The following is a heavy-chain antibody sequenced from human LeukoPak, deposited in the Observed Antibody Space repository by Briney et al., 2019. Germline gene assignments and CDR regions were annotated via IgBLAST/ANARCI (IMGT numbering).Heavy chain of an antibody. Sequence: TGGSLRLACEVSGFTFGDHTMHWVRQAPGKGLEWVSLITWDGDFTDYADSVKGRLTISRDNSRNSLYLQMHSLRTEDTAFCYCARDITDYYDSSGYGYFDYWGPGTLVTVSS. V-gene: IGHV3-43*01. D-gene: IGHD3-22*01. CDR2: ITWDGDFT. CDR1: GFTFGDHT. J-gene: IGHJ4*02. CDR3: ARDITDYYDSSGYGYFDY.